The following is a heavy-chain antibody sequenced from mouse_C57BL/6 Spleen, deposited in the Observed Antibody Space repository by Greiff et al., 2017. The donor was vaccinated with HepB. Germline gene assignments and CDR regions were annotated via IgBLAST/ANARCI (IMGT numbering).Heavy chain of an antibody. CDR1: GFTFSSYA. Sequence: EVKLMESGGGLVKPGGSLKLSCAASGFTFSSYAMSWVRQTPEKRLEWVATISDGGSYTYYPDNVKGRFTISRDKAKNNLYLQMSHLKSEDTAMYYCARDQGYSSGYDYFDYWGQGTTLTVSS. CDR2: ISDGGSYT. CDR3: ARDQGYSSGYDYFDY. D-gene: IGHD1-1*01. J-gene: IGHJ2*01. V-gene: IGHV5-4*01.